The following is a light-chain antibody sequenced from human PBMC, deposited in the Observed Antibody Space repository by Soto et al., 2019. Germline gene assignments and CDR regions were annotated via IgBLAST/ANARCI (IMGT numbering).Light chain of an antibody. CDR1: QSVTVNS. Sequence: ILLTQTPSTLSLPPGEGVTLSCRASQSVTVNSLACYQQKPGQAPSLLIYDASSSAAAVPDRFTGSGSGTDFALTISRLEPEDFGVYYCQQYGDSPLTSGPGTKVDIK. J-gene: IGKJ3*01. V-gene: IGKV3-20*01. CDR2: DAS. CDR3: QQYGDSPLT.